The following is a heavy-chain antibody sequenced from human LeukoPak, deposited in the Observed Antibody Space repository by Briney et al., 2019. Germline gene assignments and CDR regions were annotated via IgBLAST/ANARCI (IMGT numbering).Heavy chain of an antibody. J-gene: IGHJ5*02. Sequence: PSETLSLTCTVSGGSIHSYWSWIRQPAGKGLEWIGRISGSGTITYNPALQSRLTISIDTSKNQFSLKLMSVTAADTAVYYCSRDSGTTGEVKFDPWGQGTLVTVSS. CDR3: SRDSGTTGEVKFDP. CDR2: ISGSGTI. V-gene: IGHV4-4*07. CDR1: GGSIHSY. D-gene: IGHD3-10*01.